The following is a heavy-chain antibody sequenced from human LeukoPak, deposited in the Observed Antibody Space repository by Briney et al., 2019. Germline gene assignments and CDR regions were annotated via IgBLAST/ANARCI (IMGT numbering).Heavy chain of an antibody. CDR1: GFIFSNYG. CDR3: ARSYGQYYFDY. Sequence: GRSLRLSCAASGFIFSNYGMNWVRQAPGKGLEWVAFIRYDGSKKYYADSVKGRFTSSRDNSKNTLYLQMSSLRTGDTAVYYCARSYGQYYFDYWGQGTLVTVSS. V-gene: IGHV3-30*02. J-gene: IGHJ4*02. CDR2: IRYDGSKK. D-gene: IGHD5-18*01.